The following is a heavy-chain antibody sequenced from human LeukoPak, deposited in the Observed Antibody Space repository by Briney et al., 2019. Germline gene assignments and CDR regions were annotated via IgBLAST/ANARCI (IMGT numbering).Heavy chain of an antibody. Sequence: NPGGTLRLSCTASGFTFSSYALSWIRQAPGKGLEWVSAMSGNGGSTYYADSVKGRFTISRDNSTSTLYLQMNSLRAEDTAVYYCAYPSSGWYTYWGQGTLVTVSS. CDR1: GFTFSSYA. D-gene: IGHD6-19*01. CDR2: MSGNGGST. CDR3: AYPSSGWYTY. J-gene: IGHJ4*02. V-gene: IGHV3-23*01.